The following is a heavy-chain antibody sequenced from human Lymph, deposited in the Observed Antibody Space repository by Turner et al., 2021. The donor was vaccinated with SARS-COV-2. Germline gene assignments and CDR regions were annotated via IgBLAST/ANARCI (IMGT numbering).Heavy chain of an antibody. J-gene: IGHJ4*02. D-gene: IGHD3-16*01. V-gene: IGHV3-33*01. CDR3: ARHNGGRLDY. CDR1: EFTFSNSG. Sequence: VQLVESGGGVVQPGRSRRLSCAASEFTFSNSGMHWVRQAPGKGLEWVAVIWFDGSNKYYADSVKGRFTISRDNSKNTLYLQMNSLRAEDTAVYYCARHNGGRLDYWGQGTLVTVSS. CDR2: IWFDGSNK.